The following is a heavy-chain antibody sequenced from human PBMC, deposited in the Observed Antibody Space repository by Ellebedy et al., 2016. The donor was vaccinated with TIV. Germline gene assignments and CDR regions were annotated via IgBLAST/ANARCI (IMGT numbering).Heavy chain of an antibody. V-gene: IGHV4-39*07. Sequence: MPSETLSLTCSVSGGSITGVAYYWGWIRQPPGKGLEWIGSMYYSGTTYNNPSLQSRISLSLDTSKNQFSLNLSSVTAADTAVYYCARDPALPRGRFDTWGQGTLVTVSS. J-gene: IGHJ5*02. CDR2: MYYSGTT. CDR1: GGSITGVAYY. CDR3: ARDPALPRGRFDT.